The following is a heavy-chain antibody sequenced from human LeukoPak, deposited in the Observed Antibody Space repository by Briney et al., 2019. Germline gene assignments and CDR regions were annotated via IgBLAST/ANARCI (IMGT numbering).Heavy chain of an antibody. CDR1: GFTFSSES. D-gene: IGHD5-12*01. V-gene: IGHV3-21*01. CDR2: ISSSSSYI. Sequence: GGSLRLSCAASGFTFSSESRNWVRQAPGRGLEWVSSISSSSSYIYYADSVKGRFTISRDNAKNSLYLQMNSLSAEDTAVYYCARVLRGYGRFDYWGQGTLVTVSS. CDR3: ARVLRGYGRFDY. J-gene: IGHJ4*02.